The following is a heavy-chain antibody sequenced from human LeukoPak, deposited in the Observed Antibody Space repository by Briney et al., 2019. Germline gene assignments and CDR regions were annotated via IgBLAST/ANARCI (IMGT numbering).Heavy chain of an antibody. CDR2: INPNSGGT. CDR1: GYTFTGYY. Sequence: ASVSVSCTASGYTFTGYYMHGVRQAPGQGLEWMGWINPNSGGTNYAQKLQGRVTLNTDTSTSTAYMELRRLKSDDTAVYYCASLKNYYDSSGYLVTDAFDIGGQGTMVPVSS. CDR3: ASLKNYYDSSGYLVTDAFDI. J-gene: IGHJ3*02. D-gene: IGHD3-22*01. V-gene: IGHV1-2*02.